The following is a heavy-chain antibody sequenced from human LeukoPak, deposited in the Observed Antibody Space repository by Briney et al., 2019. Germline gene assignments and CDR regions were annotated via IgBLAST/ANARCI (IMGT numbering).Heavy chain of an antibody. V-gene: IGHV4-31*03. D-gene: IGHD3-22*01. CDR3: ARDRLYDSSGYSSHYYYGMDV. CDR1: GGSISSGGYY. CDR2: IYYSGST. J-gene: IGHJ6*02. Sequence: TSETLSLTCTVSGGSISSGGYYWSWIRQHPGKGLEWIGYIYYSGSTYYNPSLKSRVTISVDTSKNQFSLKLSSVTAADTAVYYCARDRLYDSSGYSSHYYYGMDVWGQGTTVTVSS.